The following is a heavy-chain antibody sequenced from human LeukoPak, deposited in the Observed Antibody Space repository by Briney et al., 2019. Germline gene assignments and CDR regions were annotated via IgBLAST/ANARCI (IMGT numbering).Heavy chain of an antibody. V-gene: IGHV3-66*02. Sequence: GGSLRLSCAASGSTVSSNYMSWVRQAPGKGLEWVSVIYSGGSTYYADSVKGRFTISRDNSKNTLYLQMNSLRAEDTAVYYCARDSTAVGFYYYGMDVWGQGTTVTVSS. CDR1: GSTVSSNY. J-gene: IGHJ6*02. CDR3: ARDSTAVGFYYYGMDV. D-gene: IGHD2-21*02. CDR2: IYSGGST.